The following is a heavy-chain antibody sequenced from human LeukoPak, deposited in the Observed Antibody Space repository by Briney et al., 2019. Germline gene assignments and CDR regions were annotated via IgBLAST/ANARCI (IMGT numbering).Heavy chain of an antibody. CDR2: ISSSSSYI. V-gene: IGHV3-21*01. Sequence: GGSLRLSCAASGFTFSSYSMNWVRQAPGKGLEWVSSISSSSSYIYYADSMKGRFTISRDNAKNSLYLQMNSLRAEDTAVYYCARQGSSDAFDIWGQGTMVTVSS. D-gene: IGHD6-6*01. CDR3: ARQGSSDAFDI. J-gene: IGHJ3*02. CDR1: GFTFSSYS.